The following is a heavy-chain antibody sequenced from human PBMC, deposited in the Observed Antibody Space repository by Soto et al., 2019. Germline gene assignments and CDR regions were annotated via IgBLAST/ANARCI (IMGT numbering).Heavy chain of an antibody. J-gene: IGHJ2*01. Sequence: PSETLSLTCAVYGESLGGYYWSWIRQPPGKGLEWIGEVHHSGSTNYNPSLKSRVTISLDTSKNQFFLKLNSVTAADTAVYFCARVMTAADWQFELWGRGTLVTVSS. V-gene: IGHV4-34*01. D-gene: IGHD2-21*02. CDR1: GESLGGYY. CDR3: ARVMTAADWQFEL. CDR2: VHHSGST.